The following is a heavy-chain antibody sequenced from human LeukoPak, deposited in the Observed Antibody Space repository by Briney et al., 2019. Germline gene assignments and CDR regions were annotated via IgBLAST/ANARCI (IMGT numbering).Heavy chain of an antibody. CDR2: ISSSGSTI. V-gene: IGHV3-48*03. J-gene: IGHJ4*02. CDR1: GFTFSSYE. D-gene: IGHD6-19*01. CDR3: ARGRQYSTGWYYFDF. Sequence: GGSLRLSCAASGFTFSSYEMNWVRQAPGKGLEWVSYISSSGSTIYYADSVKGRFTISRDNAKNSLYLQMNSLRAEDTAVYYCARGRQYSTGWYYFDFWGQGTVVTVSS.